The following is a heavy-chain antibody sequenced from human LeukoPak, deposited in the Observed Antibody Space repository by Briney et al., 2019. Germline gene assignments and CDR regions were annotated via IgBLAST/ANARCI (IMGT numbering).Heavy chain of an antibody. D-gene: IGHD4-17*01. J-gene: IGHJ4*02. CDR2: INPNSGGT. CDR1: GYTFTGYY. CDR3: ARESDYGDYEGPGQSFDY. Sequence: GASVKVSCKASGYTFTGYYMHWVRQAPGQGLEWMGWINPNSGGTNYAQKFQGWVTMTRDTSISTAYMELSRLRSDDTAVYYCARESDYGDYEGPGQSFDYWGQGTLVTVSS. V-gene: IGHV1-2*04.